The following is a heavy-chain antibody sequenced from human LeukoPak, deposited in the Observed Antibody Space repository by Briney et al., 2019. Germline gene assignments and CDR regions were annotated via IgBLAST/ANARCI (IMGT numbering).Heavy chain of an antibody. V-gene: IGHV4-61*03. J-gene: IGHJ3*02. CDR2: IYPSGRA. Sequence: SETLSLTCTVSGGSISSSSYYWSWIRQPPGKGLEWIGHIYPSGRANYNPSLKSRVTMSVDTSKNHFSLKVTSVTAADTAFYYCASRDDAFDIWGQGTMVTVSS. CDR3: ASRDDAFDI. CDR1: GGSISSSSYY.